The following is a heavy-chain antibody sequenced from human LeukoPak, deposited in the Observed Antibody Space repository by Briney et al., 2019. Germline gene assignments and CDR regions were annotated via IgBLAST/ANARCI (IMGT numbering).Heavy chain of an antibody. D-gene: IGHD6-19*01. V-gene: IGHV3-48*01. CDR3: ARQWPEYYMDV. CDR2: ISGSSSAI. Sequence: GGSLRLSCAASGFTFSTYSMNWVRQAPGKGLEWVSYISGSSSAIYYADSVKGRLTISRDSAKNSLYLQMNSLRAEDTALYYCARQWPEYYMDVWGKGTTVTVSS. J-gene: IGHJ6*03. CDR1: GFTFSTYS.